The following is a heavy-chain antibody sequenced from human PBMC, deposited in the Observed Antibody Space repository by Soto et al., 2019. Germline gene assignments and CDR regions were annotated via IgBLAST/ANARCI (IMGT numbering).Heavy chain of an antibody. CDR1: GGTFSSYA. D-gene: IGHD2-2*01. CDR3: ARDEVVVVPAGDPRYYYYGMDV. V-gene: IGHV1-69*13. J-gene: IGHJ6*02. CDR2: IIPIFGTA. Sequence: SVKVSCKASGGTFSSYAISWVRQAPGQGLEWMGGIIPIFGTANYAQKFQGRVTITADESKSTAYMELSSLRSEDTAVYYCARDEVVVVPAGDPRYYYYGMDVWGQGTTVTVSS.